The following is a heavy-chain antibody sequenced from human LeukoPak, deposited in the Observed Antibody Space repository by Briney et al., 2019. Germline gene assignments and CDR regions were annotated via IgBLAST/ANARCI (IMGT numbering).Heavy chain of an antibody. Sequence: ASVKVSCKASGGTFSSYAISWVRQAPGQGLEWMGRIIPIFGTANYAQKFQGRGTITTDESTSTAYMELSSLRSEDTAVYYCARVYSGSYYFDYWGQGTLVTVSS. D-gene: IGHD1-26*01. V-gene: IGHV1-69*05. CDR3: ARVYSGSYYFDY. CDR2: IIPIFGTA. J-gene: IGHJ4*02. CDR1: GGTFSSYA.